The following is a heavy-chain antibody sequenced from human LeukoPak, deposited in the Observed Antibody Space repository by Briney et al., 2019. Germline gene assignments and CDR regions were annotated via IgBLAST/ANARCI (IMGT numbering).Heavy chain of an antibody. CDR3: ARVRLRECSGGSCWPYFDY. CDR1: SGSISTGTYS. J-gene: IGHJ4*02. D-gene: IGHD2-15*01. V-gene: IGHV4-30-2*01. Sequence: PSQTLSLTCTVSSGSISTGTYSWSWIRQPPGRGLEWLGYVYHSGGAYYNPSLKTPVTISIDRSKNQFSLKLSSVTAADTAVYYCARVRLRECSGGSCWPYFDYWGQGTLVTVSS. CDR2: VYHSGGA.